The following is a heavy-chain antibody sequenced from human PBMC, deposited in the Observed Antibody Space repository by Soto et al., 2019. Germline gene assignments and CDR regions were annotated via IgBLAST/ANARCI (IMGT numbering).Heavy chain of an antibody. CDR3: ARDSPGGGFSAFDI. CDR1: GFTFSSYA. Sequence: LRLSCAASGFTFSSYAMHWVRQAPGKGLEWVAVISYDGSNKYYADSVRGRFTISRDNSKNTLYLQMNSLGAEDTAVYYCARDSPGGGFSAFDIWGQGTMVTVSS. V-gene: IGHV3-30-3*01. D-gene: IGHD1-1*01. J-gene: IGHJ3*02. CDR2: ISYDGSNK.